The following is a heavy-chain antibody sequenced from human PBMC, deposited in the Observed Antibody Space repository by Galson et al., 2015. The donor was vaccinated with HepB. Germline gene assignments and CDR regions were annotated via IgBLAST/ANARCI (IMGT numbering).Heavy chain of an antibody. Sequence: SLRLSCAASGFTFSSYNMSWVRQAPGKGLEWVSYISSSSSTIYYADSVKGRFTISRDNAKNSLYLQMNSLRAEDTAVYYCAREHYCSTTSCPDAFDTWGQGTMVTVSS. CDR3: AREHYCSTTSCPDAFDT. D-gene: IGHD2-2*01. V-gene: IGHV3-48*01. CDR2: ISSSSSTI. CDR1: GFTFSSYN. J-gene: IGHJ3*02.